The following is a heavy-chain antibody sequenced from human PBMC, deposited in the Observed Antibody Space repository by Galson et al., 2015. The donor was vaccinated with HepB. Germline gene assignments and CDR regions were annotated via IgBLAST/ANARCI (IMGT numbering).Heavy chain of an antibody. CDR3: VRGGGGHDLNAFDI. Sequence: CKASGYTSATDGFAWVRQARGQGLEWMGWISSYSGNTYYSQKFEDRVTVTTDTSTSTAYMELRSLRSDDTAVYYCVRGGGGHDLNAFDIWGQGTMVTVSS. CDR1: GYTSATDG. D-gene: IGHD3-10*01. CDR2: ISSYSGNT. J-gene: IGHJ3*02. V-gene: IGHV1-18*01.